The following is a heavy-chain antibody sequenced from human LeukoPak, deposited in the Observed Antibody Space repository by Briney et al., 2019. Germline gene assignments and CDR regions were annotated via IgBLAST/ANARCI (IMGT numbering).Heavy chain of an antibody. J-gene: IGHJ3*02. CDR2: ISSNGGST. CDR3: ARQGVVVTAANAFDI. Sequence: PGGSLRLSCAASGFTFSSYAMHWVRQAPGKGLEYVSAISSNGGSTYYANSVKGRFTISRDNSKNTLYLQMVRLRAEGMAVYYCARQGVVVTAANAFDIWGQGTMVTASS. D-gene: IGHD2-21*02. V-gene: IGHV3-64*01. CDR1: GFTFSSYA.